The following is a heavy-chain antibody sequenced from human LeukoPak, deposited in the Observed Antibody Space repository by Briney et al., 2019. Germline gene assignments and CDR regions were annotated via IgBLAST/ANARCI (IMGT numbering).Heavy chain of an antibody. CDR1: GGSISSYY. D-gene: IGHD6-19*01. Sequence: PSETLSLTCSVSGGSISSYYWSWIRQPAGKGLEWIGRIYTSGSTNYNPSLKSRVTVSVDTSKNQFSLKLSSVTAADTAVYYCARDPIAVAGVYYYCGMDVWGQGITFTVSS. J-gene: IGHJ6*02. CDR2: IYTSGST. V-gene: IGHV4-4*07. CDR3: ARDPIAVAGVYYYCGMDV.